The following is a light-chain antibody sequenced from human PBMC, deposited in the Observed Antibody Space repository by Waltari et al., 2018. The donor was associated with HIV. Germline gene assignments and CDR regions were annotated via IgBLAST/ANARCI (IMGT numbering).Light chain of an antibody. CDR2: WSS. J-gene: IGKJ2*01. CDR3: QQYFSVPYT. CDR1: QSLFYTSDNKNF. V-gene: IGKV4-1*01. Sequence: DVVMTQSPDSLAVSLGERATLNCKFNQSLFYTSDNKNFLAWYQQKAGQRPRLLIYWSSTRASGVPDRFSGSGSETDFTLTITSLQAEDVAIYFCQQYFSVPYTFGQGTKLEIK.